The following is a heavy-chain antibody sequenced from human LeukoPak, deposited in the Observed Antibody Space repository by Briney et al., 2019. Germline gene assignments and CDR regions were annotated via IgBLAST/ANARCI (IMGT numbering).Heavy chain of an antibody. V-gene: IGHV1-46*01. CDR3: ARGEGHIVVVTATLFDY. Sequence: ASVKVSCKASGYTFTSYYIHLVRQAPGQGLEWMGIINPSGGSTSYAQKFQGRVTMTRDMSTSTVYMELSSLRSEDTAVYYCARGEGHIVVVTATLFDYWGQGTLVTVSS. D-gene: IGHD2-21*02. J-gene: IGHJ4*02. CDR1: GYTFTSYY. CDR2: INPSGGST.